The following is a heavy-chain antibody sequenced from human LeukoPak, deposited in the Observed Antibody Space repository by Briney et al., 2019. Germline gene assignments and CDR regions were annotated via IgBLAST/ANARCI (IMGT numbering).Heavy chain of an antibody. CDR1: GFTFSSYT. CDR2: ISSSSSYI. CDR3: TKGGGDSCCE. Sequence: GGSLRLSCEASGFTFSSYTMNWDRQAPGKGLEWVSSISSSSSYIYYADSVKGRFTISRDNAKNSLCLQMNSLRAEDTAVYYCTKGGGDSCCEWGQGTLVTVSS. J-gene: IGHJ4*02. D-gene: IGHD2-15*01. V-gene: IGHV3-21*01.